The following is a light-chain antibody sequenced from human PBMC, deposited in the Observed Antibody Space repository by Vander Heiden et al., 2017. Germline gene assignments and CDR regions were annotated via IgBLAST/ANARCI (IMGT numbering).Light chain of an antibody. J-gene: IGKJ4*01. CDR1: QSISVY. Sequence: DIQMTQSPSSLSASVGDRVTITCRTSQSISVYLDWYQQKPGKAPKLLIYSASTLQSGVPSRFSGSGAGTDFTLTISGLQHEDFATYYCQQSDDLPLTFDGGTRVEIK. V-gene: IGKV1-39*01. CDR2: SAS. CDR3: QQSDDLPLT.